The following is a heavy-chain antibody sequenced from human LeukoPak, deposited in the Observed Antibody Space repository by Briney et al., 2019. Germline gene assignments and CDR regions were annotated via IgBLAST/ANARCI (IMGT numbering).Heavy chain of an antibody. D-gene: IGHD6-13*01. Sequence: GGSLRLSCAASGFTFSSYSMNWVRQAPGKGLEWVSSISSSSYIYYADSVKGRFTISRDNAKNSLYLQMNSLRAEDTAVYYCARAGNIAAAGTGVDYWGQGTLVTVSS. CDR3: ARAGNIAAAGTGVDY. CDR2: ISSSSYI. CDR1: GFTFSSYS. V-gene: IGHV3-21*01. J-gene: IGHJ4*02.